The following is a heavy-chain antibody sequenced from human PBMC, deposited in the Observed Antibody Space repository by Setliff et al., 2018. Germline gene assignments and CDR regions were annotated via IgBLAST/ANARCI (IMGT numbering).Heavy chain of an antibody. V-gene: IGHV1-3*01. Sequence: ASVKVSCKASGYTFTDYAMHWVRQAPGQRLEWMGWINPGNGNTKYSQKFQGRVTITRDTSASTAYMELSSLRSEDTAVYYCARDKGYDSSGYYFYYYYYMDVWGKGTTGTV. CDR3: ARDKGYDSSGYYFYYYYYMDV. J-gene: IGHJ6*03. D-gene: IGHD3-22*01. CDR2: INPGNGNT. CDR1: GYTFTDYA.